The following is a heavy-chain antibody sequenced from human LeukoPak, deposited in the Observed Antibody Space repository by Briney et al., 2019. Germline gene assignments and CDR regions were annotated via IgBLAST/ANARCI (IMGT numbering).Heavy chain of an antibody. D-gene: IGHD2-2*01. V-gene: IGHV3-23*01. CDR2: ISGSGGST. J-gene: IGHJ2*01. Sequence: GGSLRLSCAASGFTFSSYGMSWVRQAPGKGLEWVSAISGSGGSTYYADSVKGRVTISRDNSKNTLYLQMNSLRAEDTAVYYCAKELGYCSSTSCSRYFDLWGRGTLVTVSS. CDR1: GFTFSSYG. CDR3: AKELGYCSSTSCSRYFDL.